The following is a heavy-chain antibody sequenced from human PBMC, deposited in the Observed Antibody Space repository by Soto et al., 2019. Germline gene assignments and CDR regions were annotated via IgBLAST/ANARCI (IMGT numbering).Heavy chain of an antibody. CDR1: GASITGSSY. D-gene: IGHD2-8*02. J-gene: IGHJ4*02. CDR3: ARGMTPPGAPAWYYFDS. CDR2: SSLSGTT. V-gene: IGHV4-4*07. Sequence: SETLSLTCTVSGASITGSSYWSWIRQPAGKGLEWIGRSSLSGTTNYNPSLRSRVTMSADVSKNQFSLRLTPVTAADTALYYCARGMTPPGAPAWYYFDSWGQGTLVTVSS.